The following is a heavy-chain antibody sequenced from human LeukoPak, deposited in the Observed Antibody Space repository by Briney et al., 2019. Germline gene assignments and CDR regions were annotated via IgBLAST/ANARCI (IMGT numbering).Heavy chain of an antibody. V-gene: IGHV3-64*01. J-gene: IGHJ4*02. Sequence: GGSLRLSCAASGFSFSTYTVRWVRQAPGKGLEYVSGIASNGGNKDYANSVKGRFTISRDNSKNTVYLQMGSLRAEDMAVYYCAREYCTTNNCYNWGLGYWGQGTLVTVSS. CDR1: GFSFSTYT. CDR2: IASNGGNK. D-gene: IGHD2-2*02. CDR3: AREYCTTNNCYNWGLGY.